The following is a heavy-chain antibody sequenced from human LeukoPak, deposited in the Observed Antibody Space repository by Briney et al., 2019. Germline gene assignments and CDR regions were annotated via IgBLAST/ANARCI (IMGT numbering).Heavy chain of an antibody. CDR2: IHSGGST. J-gene: IGHJ4*02. V-gene: IGHV4-4*07. D-gene: IGHD3-10*01. CDR3: ARVVAMIRGVRSDPYYFDY. Sequence: SETLSLTCTVAGGSISNYYWSWIRQPAEKGLEYIGRIHSGGSTNYNPSLMGRVTMSVDTSKNQVTLRLTSVTAADTAVYCCARVVAMIRGVRSDPYYFDYWGQGTLGTVSS. CDR1: GGSISNYY.